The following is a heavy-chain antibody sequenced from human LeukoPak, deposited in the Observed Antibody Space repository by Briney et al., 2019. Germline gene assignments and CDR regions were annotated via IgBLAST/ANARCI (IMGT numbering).Heavy chain of an antibody. CDR1: GFTFSSYE. V-gene: IGHV3-48*03. CDR3: ARETYSSNDY. CDR2: ISSSGSTI. J-gene: IGHJ4*02. D-gene: IGHD6-13*01. Sequence: PGGSLRLSCAASGFTFSSYEMNWVRQAPGKGLEWVSYISSSGSTIYYADSVKGRFTISRDNAKNSLYLQMNSLRAEDTAVYYCARETYSSNDYWGQGTLVTVSS.